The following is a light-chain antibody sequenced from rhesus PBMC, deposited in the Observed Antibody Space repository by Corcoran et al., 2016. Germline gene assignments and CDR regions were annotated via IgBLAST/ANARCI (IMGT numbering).Light chain of an antibody. J-gene: IGKJ2*01. CDR2: HVS. Sequence: EIEMTQSPEILSLSPGERATLSCRASPNVNNILAWYQQKPGEAPMLLIYHVSTRATGIPDGLSGSGSGTDFTLTISGLEPEAVGVYYCQQYNDWNSFGQGTKVEIK. CDR1: PNVNNI. CDR3: QQYNDWNS. V-gene: IGKV3-35*01.